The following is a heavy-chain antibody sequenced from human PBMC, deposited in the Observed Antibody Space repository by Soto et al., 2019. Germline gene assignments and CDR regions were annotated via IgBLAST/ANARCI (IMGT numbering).Heavy chain of an antibody. CDR1: GFTFSDYA. V-gene: IGHV3-23*01. CDR3: VKDRQPDIRWTFDY. D-gene: IGHD3-9*01. Sequence: GGSLRLSCAASGFTFSDYAMAWVRQAPGKGLEWVSEINSGGSSFYADSVKGRFTISRDNSKNTLFLQMKSLRVEDSAIYYCVKDRQPDIRWTFDYWGQGTLVTVSS. CDR2: INSGGSS. J-gene: IGHJ4*02.